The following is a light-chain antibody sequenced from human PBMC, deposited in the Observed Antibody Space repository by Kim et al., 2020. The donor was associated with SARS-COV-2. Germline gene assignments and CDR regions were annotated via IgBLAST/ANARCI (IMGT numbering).Light chain of an antibody. CDR3: QAWDSSTYV. V-gene: IGLV3-1*01. CDR1: KLGDKY. Sequence: SVSPGQPASITCSGDKLGDKYACWYQQKPGQSPVLVIYQDNKRPSGIPERFSGSNSGNTATLTISGTHAMDEADYYCQAWDSSTYVFGTGTKVTVL. J-gene: IGLJ1*01. CDR2: QDN.